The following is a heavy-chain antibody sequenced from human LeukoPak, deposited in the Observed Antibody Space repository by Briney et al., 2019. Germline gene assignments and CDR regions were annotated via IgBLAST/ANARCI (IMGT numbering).Heavy chain of an antibody. V-gene: IGHV1-69*05. CDR2: TIPIFGTA. D-gene: IGHD1-26*01. Sequence: ASVKVSCKASGGTFSSYAISWVRQAPGQGLEWMGGTIPIFGTANYAQKLQGRVTMTTDTSTSTAYMELRSLRSDDTAVYYCARDLVGAPDYWGQGTLVTVSS. CDR3: ARDLVGAPDY. CDR1: GGTFSSYA. J-gene: IGHJ4*02.